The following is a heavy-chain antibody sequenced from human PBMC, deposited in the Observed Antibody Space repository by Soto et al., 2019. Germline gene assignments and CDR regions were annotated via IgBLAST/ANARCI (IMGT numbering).Heavy chain of an antibody. CDR1: GFIFRDYA. CDR3: GKERRGSGWSVCDF. V-gene: IGHV3-23*01. CDR2: ISGSGDSA. J-gene: IGHJ4*02. D-gene: IGHD6-19*01. Sequence: VQLLESGGGLVQPGGSLRLSCAASGFIFRDYAMNWVRQAPGKGLEGVSDISGSGDSARYADSVKGRFTISRDNSRVTLYLHMNSLRVDDTAVYYCGKERRGSGWSVCDFWGQGDLVTVSS.